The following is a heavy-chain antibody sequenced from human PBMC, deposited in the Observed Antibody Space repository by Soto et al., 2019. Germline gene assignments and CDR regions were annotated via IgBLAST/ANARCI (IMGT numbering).Heavy chain of an antibody. Sequence: PGGSLRLSCAASGFTFSSYSMNWVRQAPGKGLEWVSSITSSSSYIYYADSVKGRFTISRDNAKNSLYLQMNSLIAEDTAVYYCARVPYYDFWSGHGAFDIWGQGTMVTVSS. CDR1: GFTFSSYS. D-gene: IGHD3-3*01. J-gene: IGHJ3*02. V-gene: IGHV3-21*01. CDR3: ARVPYYDFWSGHGAFDI. CDR2: ITSSSSYI.